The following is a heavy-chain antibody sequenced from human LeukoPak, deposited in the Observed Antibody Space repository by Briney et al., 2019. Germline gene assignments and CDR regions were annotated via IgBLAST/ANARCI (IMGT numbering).Heavy chain of an antibody. D-gene: IGHD3-9*01. J-gene: IGHJ6*03. V-gene: IGHV3-30*02. Sequence: GGSLRLSCAASGFTFSSYGMHWVRQAPGKGLEWVAFIRHDGSNKYYADSVKGRFTISRDNSKNTLYLQMNSLRAEDTALYYCAKGSKLLVFTRDHYMHVWGKGTTVTISS. CDR1: GFTFSSYG. CDR3: AKGSKLLVFTRDHYMHV. CDR2: IRHDGSNK.